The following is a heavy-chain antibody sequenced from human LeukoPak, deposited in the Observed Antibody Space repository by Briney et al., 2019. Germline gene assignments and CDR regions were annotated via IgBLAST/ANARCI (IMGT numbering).Heavy chain of an antibody. CDR2: INHSGST. CDR3: ARERYSSGWANYFDY. V-gene: IGHV4-34*01. D-gene: IGHD6-19*01. Sequence: PSETLSLTCAVYGASFSGYYWSWIRQPPGKGLEWLGEINHSGSTNYNPSLKSRVTISVDTSKNQFSLKLSSVTAADTAVYYCARERYSSGWANYFDYWGQGTLVTVSS. J-gene: IGHJ4*02. CDR1: GASFSGYY.